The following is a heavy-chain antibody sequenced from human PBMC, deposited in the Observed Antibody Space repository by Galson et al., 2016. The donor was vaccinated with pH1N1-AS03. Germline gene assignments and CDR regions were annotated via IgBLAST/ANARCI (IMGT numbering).Heavy chain of an antibody. V-gene: IGHV4-39*01. CDR3: ARRRGELLGYNWFDP. CDR2: IYYSGGST. Sequence: SETLSLTCPVSGDSISSGSMYWGWIRQPPGKGLEWIGSIYYSGGSTYSNPSLKGRPSMSVDTSRNQFSLGLISVTAADTAVYYCARRRGELLGYNWFDPWGQGTLVTVSS. D-gene: IGHD1-7*01. J-gene: IGHJ5*02. CDR1: GDSISSGSMY.